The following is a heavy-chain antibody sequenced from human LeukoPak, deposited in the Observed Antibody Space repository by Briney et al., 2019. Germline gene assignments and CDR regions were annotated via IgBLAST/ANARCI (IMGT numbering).Heavy chain of an antibody. Sequence: PSETLSLTCTVSGGSISSYYWSWIRQPPGMGLEWIGSIYYTGTTDYNPSLKSRVTISVDTSNNQFSLRLTSVTAADTAVYYCARETTLTGYRSGLGFNYWGQGTLVTVSS. J-gene: IGHJ4*02. D-gene: IGHD6-19*01. V-gene: IGHV4-59*01. CDR3: ARETTLTGYRSGLGFNY. CDR2: IYYTGTT. CDR1: GGSISSYY.